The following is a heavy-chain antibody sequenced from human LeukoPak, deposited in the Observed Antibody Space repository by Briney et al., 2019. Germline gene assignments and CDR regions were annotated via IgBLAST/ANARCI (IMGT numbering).Heavy chain of an antibody. CDR3: AKDYYYDSRIQDFDY. CDR2: IKSKVTGGTT. J-gene: IGHJ4*02. V-gene: IGHV3-15*01. CDR1: GFTFRTTW. Sequence: AGGSLRLSCAASGFTFRTTWMSWVRQAPGKGLEWVGRIKSKVTGGTTDYAAPVKGRFTISRDDSKNTLYLQMNSLRAEDTAVYYCAKDYYYDSRIQDFDYWGQGTLVTVSS. D-gene: IGHD3-22*01.